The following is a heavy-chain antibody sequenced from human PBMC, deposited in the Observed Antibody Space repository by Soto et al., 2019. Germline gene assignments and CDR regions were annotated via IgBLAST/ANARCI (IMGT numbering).Heavy chain of an antibody. Sequence: QVPLQESGPGLVKPSETLSLSCTVSGGSISSYYWSWIRQTPEKGLEWIGYVNDNWGSNCNPSLKSRVAISLDTSKRQFSLKLTSVTATDTGVYYCARQGFGALHGLVDVWAQGTTVTVSS. CDR2: VNDNWGS. V-gene: IGHV4-59*08. D-gene: IGHD3-10*01. CDR1: GGSISSYY. CDR3: ARQGFGALHGLVDV. J-gene: IGHJ6*02.